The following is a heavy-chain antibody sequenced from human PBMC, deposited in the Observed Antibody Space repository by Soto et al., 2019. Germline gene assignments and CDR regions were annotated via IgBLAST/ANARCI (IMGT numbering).Heavy chain of an antibody. V-gene: IGHV4-30-2*01. CDR1: GGSISSGGYS. D-gene: IGHD6-13*01. J-gene: IGHJ4*02. CDR3: ARGRGSSWYGGYFDY. Sequence: LALTCAVSGGSISSGGYSWSWIRQPPGKGLEWIGYIYHSGSTYYNPSLKSRVTISVDRSKNQFSLKLSSVTAADTAVYYCARGRGSSWYGGYFDYWGQGTLVTVSS. CDR2: IYHSGST.